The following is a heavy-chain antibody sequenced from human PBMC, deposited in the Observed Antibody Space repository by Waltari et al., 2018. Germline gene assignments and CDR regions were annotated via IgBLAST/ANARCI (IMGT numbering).Heavy chain of an antibody. V-gene: IGHV4-39*01. J-gene: IGHJ5*02. D-gene: IGHD3-22*01. CDR2: IYYSGST. CDR3: ARHFYDSSGYYSNWFDP. CDR1: GGSISSSSYY. Sequence: QLQLQESGPGLVKPSETLSLTCTVPGGSISSSSYYWGWIRQPPGKGLAWIGSIYYSGSTYYNQSLKGRVTISIDTSKNQFYLKLSSVTAADTAVYYCARHFYDSSGYYSNWFDPWGQGTLVTVSS.